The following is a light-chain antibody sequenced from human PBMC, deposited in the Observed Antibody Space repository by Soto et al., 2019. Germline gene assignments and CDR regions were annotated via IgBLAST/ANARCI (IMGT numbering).Light chain of an antibody. CDR1: GIVSTY. V-gene: IGKV1-39*01. J-gene: IGKJ2*01. Sequence: DIQRTQSPSSLSAYVGDRVIITCRASGIVSTYLNWYQQKPGKAPSLLIHSAYTLQGGVQSRFSGSGSGTDFTLTISSLQPEYFSTYFWQQSHTSPYTFAHGTKLEIK. CDR3: QQSHTSPYT. CDR2: SAY.